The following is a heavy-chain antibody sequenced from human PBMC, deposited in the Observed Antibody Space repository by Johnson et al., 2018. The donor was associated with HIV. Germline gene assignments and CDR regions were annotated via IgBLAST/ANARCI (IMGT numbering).Heavy chain of an antibody. Sequence: VLLVESGGALVQPGGSLRLSCAASRFTFSSYAMSWVRQAPGKGLEWVSGIVGSGGSTYYADSVKGRFTISRDNSKNTLYLQMNSLRAEDTAVYYCAKDQGIEMAGYDGFDIWGQGTMVTVSS. V-gene: IGHV3-23*04. CDR3: AKDQGIEMAGYDGFDI. D-gene: IGHD5-24*01. CDR2: IVGSGGST. CDR1: RFTFSSYA. J-gene: IGHJ3*02.